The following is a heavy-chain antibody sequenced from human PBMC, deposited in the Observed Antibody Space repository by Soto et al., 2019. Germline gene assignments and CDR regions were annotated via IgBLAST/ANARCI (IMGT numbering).Heavy chain of an antibody. J-gene: IGHJ5*02. V-gene: IGHV4-39*01. D-gene: IGHD3-3*01. CDR2: IYYSGST. CDR1: GGSISSSSYY. CDR3: ARQYYDFWSGTEGGFDP. Sequence: QLQLQESGPGLVKPSETLSLTCTVSGGSISSSSYYWGWIRQPPGKGLEWIGSIYYSGSTYYNPSLKSRVTISVDTSKNQFSLKLSSVTAADTAVYYCARQYYDFWSGTEGGFDPWGQGTLVTVSS.